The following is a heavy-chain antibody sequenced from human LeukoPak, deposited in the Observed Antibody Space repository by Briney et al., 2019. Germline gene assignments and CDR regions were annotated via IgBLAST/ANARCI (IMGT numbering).Heavy chain of an antibody. Sequence: SETLSLTCTVSGCSISSYYWSWIRQPPGKGLEWIGYIYYSGSTNYNPSLKSRVTISVDTSKNQFSLKLSSVTAADTAVYYCARAYSSSWYWFDPWGQGTLVTVSS. CDR3: ARAYSSSWYWFDP. CDR1: GCSISSYY. V-gene: IGHV4-59*08. J-gene: IGHJ5*02. CDR2: IYYSGST. D-gene: IGHD6-13*01.